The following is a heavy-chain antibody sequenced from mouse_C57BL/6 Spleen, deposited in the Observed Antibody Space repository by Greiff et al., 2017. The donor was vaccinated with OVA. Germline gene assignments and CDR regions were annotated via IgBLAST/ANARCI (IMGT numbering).Heavy chain of an antibody. Sequence: DVMLVESGGGLVQPGGSMKLSCVASGFTFSNYWMNWVRQSPEKGLEWVAQIRLKSDNYATHYAESVKGRFTISRDDSKSSVYLQMNNLRAEDTGIYYCTASYSNFAWFAYWGQGTLVTVSA. CDR2: IRLKSDNYAT. V-gene: IGHV6-3*01. J-gene: IGHJ3*01. D-gene: IGHD2-5*01. CDR1: GFTFSNYW. CDR3: TASYSNFAWFAY.